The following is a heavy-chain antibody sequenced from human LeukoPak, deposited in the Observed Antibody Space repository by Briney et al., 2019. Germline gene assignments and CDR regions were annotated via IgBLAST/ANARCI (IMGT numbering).Heavy chain of an antibody. V-gene: IGHV3-30*04. CDR1: GFTFSSYA. CDR3: ARGLDSFTMIVVGFDY. D-gene: IGHD3-22*01. J-gene: IGHJ4*02. Sequence: GGSLRLSCAASGFTFSSYAMHWVRQAPGKGLEWVAVISYDGSNKYYADSVKGRFTISRDNSKNTLYLQMNSLRAEDTAVYYCARGLDSFTMIVVGFDYWGQGTLVTVSS. CDR2: ISYDGSNK.